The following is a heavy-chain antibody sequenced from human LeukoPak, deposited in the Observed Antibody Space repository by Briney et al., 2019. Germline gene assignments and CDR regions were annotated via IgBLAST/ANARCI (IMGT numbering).Heavy chain of an antibody. Sequence: GGSLRLSCAASGFTFRNYAMHWVRQAPGKGLEGVAVISYDGSDKYYVDSVEGRFTISRDNSRNTLYLQMTSLSADDTAVYYCAKDVGGTSFSNWFDPWGQGTLVTVSS. J-gene: IGHJ5*02. CDR3: AKDVGGTSFSNWFDP. CDR2: ISYDGSDK. V-gene: IGHV3-33*06. D-gene: IGHD2-15*01. CDR1: GFTFRNYA.